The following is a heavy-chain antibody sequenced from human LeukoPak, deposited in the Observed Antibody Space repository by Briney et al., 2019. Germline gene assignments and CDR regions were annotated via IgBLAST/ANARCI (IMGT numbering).Heavy chain of an antibody. CDR2: FDPEDGET. CDR1: GYTLTQLS. J-gene: IGHJ5*02. Sequence: GASVKVSCKVSGYTLTQLSMHWVRQAPGKGLEWMGGFDPEDGETIYAQKFQGRVTMTEDTSTDTAYMELSSLRSEDTAVYYCATHRYYNDSSGYLLANWFDPWGQGTLDTVSS. D-gene: IGHD3-22*01. CDR3: ATHRYYNDSSGYLLANWFDP. V-gene: IGHV1-24*01.